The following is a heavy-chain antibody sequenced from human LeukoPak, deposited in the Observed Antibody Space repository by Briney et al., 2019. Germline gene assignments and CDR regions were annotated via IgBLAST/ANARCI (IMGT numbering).Heavy chain of an antibody. J-gene: IGHJ5*02. CDR3: AGGNWNNSWFDP. CDR2: FDPEDGET. Sequence: GASVKVSCKVSGYTLTELSMHWVRQAPGKGLEWMGGFDPEDGETIYAQKFQGRVTMTEDTSTDTAYMELSSLRSEDTAVYYCAGGNWNNSWFDPWGQGTLVTVSS. V-gene: IGHV1-24*01. CDR1: GYTLTELS. D-gene: IGHD1/OR15-1a*01.